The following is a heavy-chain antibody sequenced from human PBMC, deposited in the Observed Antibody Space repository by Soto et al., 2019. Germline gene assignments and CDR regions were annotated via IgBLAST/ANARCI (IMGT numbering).Heavy chain of an antibody. CDR1: GYTLTELS. Sequence: QVQLVPSGAEVKKPGASVKVSCKVSGYTLTELSMHWVRQAPGKGLEWVGGFDPEDGETIYAQKFQGRVTMTEDTSTDTAYMELSSLRSEDTAVYYCATPLDRGQPGGRVFDYWGQGTLVTVSS. V-gene: IGHV1-24*01. CDR2: FDPEDGET. J-gene: IGHJ4*02. D-gene: IGHD3-10*01. CDR3: ATPLDRGQPGGRVFDY.